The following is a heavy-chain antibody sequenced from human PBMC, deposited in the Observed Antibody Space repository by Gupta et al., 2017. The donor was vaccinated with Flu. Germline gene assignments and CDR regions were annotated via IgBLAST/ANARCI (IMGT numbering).Heavy chain of an antibody. D-gene: IGHD2-8*01. J-gene: IGHJ6*02. CDR3: AKDVKVFYFYYGMDV. V-gene: IGHV3-30*18. Sequence: QVQLVESGGGVVQPGRSLRLSCAASGFTFSSYGMHWVRQAPGKGLEWVAAISYDGSNKYFGDSVKGRFTISRDNSKNTLYLQMNSLRAEDTAMYHCAKDVKVFYFYYGMDVWGQGTTVTVSS. CDR1: GFTFSSYG. CDR2: ISYDGSNK.